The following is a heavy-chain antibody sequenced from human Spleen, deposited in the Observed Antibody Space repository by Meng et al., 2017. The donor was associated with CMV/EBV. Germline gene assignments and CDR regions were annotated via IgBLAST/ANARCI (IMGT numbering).Heavy chain of an antibody. D-gene: IGHD2-2*02. V-gene: IGHV3-43*01. Sequence: GGSLILSCTATGFTSDDYTMHWVRQTPGTGLEWISLISWDGSTTYYEDSMKGRVTISRDNSKDYLCLQMNSLRTDDTAFYYCTNAPSAAIATYVQHWGQGTLVTVSS. CDR3: TNAPSAAIATYVQH. CDR1: GFTSDDYT. J-gene: IGHJ1*01. CDR2: ISWDGSTT.